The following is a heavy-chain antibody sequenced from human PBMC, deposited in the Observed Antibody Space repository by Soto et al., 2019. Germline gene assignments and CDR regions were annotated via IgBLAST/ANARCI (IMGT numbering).Heavy chain of an antibody. D-gene: IGHD3-22*01. J-gene: IGHJ4*02. CDR2: ISGSGGST. Sequence: LRLSCAASGFTFSSYAMSWVRQAPGKGLEWVSAISGSGGSTYYADSVKGRFTISRDNSKNTLYLQMNSLRAEDTAVYYCAKLGGYQTLYYFDYWGQGTLVTVSS. CDR1: GFTFSSYA. CDR3: AKLGGYQTLYYFDY. V-gene: IGHV3-23*01.